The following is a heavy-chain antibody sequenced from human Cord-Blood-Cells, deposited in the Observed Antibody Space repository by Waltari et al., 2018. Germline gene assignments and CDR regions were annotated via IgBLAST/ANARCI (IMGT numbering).Heavy chain of an antibody. V-gene: IGHV1-2*02. D-gene: IGHD5-18*01. Sequence: QVQLVQSGAEVKKPGASVKVSCKASGYTYTGYHMHRVRQAPGQGLEWMGWINPNSGGTNYAQKFQGRVTMTRDTSISTAYMELSRLRSDDTAVYYCARDRPRGYSYGSDYWGQGTLVTVSS. CDR1: GYTYTGYH. CDR3: ARDRPRGYSYGSDY. CDR2: INPNSGGT. J-gene: IGHJ4*02.